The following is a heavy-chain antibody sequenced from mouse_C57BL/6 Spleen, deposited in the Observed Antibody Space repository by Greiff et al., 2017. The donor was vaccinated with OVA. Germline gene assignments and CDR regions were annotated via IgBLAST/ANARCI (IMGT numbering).Heavy chain of an antibody. CDR1: GYSITSGYY. V-gene: IGHV3-6*01. J-gene: IGHJ4*01. CDR2: ISYDGSN. Sequence: ESGPGLVKPSQSLSLTCSVPGYSITSGYYWNWIRQFPGNKLEWMGYISYDGSNNYNPSLKNRISITRDTSKNQFFLKLNSVTTEDTATYYCAREAMDYWGQGTSVTVSS. CDR3: AREAMDY.